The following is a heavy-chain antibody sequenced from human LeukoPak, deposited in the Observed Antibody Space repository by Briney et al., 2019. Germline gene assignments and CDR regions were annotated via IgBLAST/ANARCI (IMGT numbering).Heavy chain of an antibody. CDR2: IYYGENT. V-gene: IGHV4-39*01. CDR1: GGSISSSSYY. J-gene: IGHJ4*02. CDR3: ARRDDSSGYHKIFDY. D-gene: IGHD3-22*01. Sequence: SETLSLTCTVSGGSISSSSYYWGWIRQPPGKGLEWIGNIYYGENTYYNPSLKSRVTISIDTSNNQFYLKLSSLTAADTAVYYCARRDDSSGYHKIFDYWGQGTLVTVSS.